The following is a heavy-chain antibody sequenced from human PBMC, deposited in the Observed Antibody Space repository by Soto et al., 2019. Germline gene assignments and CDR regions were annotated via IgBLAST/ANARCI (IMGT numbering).Heavy chain of an antibody. V-gene: IGHV3-74*01. CDR2: VSDDGTTT. CDR1: GFTFRSYW. Sequence: EVQLVESGGGLVQPGGSLRLSCAASGFTFRSYWMHWVRQVPGKGLVWLSRVSDDGTTTNYADSVKGRLTISRDNVRNTLYLQMNSLSAEDTAVYYCARSSNWDSHFDYWGQGTLVTVSS. J-gene: IGHJ4*02. CDR3: ARSSNWDSHFDY. D-gene: IGHD1-26*01.